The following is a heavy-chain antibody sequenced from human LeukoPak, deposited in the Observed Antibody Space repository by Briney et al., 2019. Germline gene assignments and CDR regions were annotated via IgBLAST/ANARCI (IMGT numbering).Heavy chain of an antibody. V-gene: IGHV4-31*03. CDR2: VYYSGST. Sequence: SETLSLTCTVSGGSISSGGYYWSWIRQHPGKGLEWIGYVYYSGSTYYNPSLRSRVTISVDTSKNQFSLKLSSVTAADTAVYYCAKGDTPITIFGSGDYWGQGTLVTVSS. D-gene: IGHD3-3*01. J-gene: IGHJ4*02. CDR3: AKGDTPITIFGSGDY. CDR1: GGSISSGGYY.